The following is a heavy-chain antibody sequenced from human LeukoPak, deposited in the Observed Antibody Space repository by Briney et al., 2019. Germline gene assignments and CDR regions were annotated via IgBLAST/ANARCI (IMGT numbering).Heavy chain of an antibody. CDR2: ISYDGSNK. D-gene: IGHD3-10*01. CDR1: GFTFSSYA. V-gene: IGHV3-30*04. J-gene: IGHJ4*02. Sequence: GGSLRLSCAASGFTFSSYAMHWVRQAPGKGLEWVAVISYDGSNKYYADSVKGRFTISRDNSKNTLYLQMNSLRAEDTAVYYCANAYGSGSWGQGTLVTVSS. CDR3: ANAYGSGS.